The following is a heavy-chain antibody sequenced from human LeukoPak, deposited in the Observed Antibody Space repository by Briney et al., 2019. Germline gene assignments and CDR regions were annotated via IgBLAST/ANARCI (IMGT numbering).Heavy chain of an antibody. J-gene: IGHJ4*02. CDR1: GGSVSSGSYY. V-gene: IGHV4-61*01. CDR3: ARLGSPYSSGREKRPIDY. Sequence: SETLSLTCTVSGGSVSSGSYYWSWIRQPPGKGLEWIGYIYYSGSTNYNPSLKSRVTISVDTSKNQFSPKLSSVTAADTAVHYCARLGSPYSSGREKRPIDYWGQGTLVTVSS. D-gene: IGHD6-19*01. CDR2: IYYSGST.